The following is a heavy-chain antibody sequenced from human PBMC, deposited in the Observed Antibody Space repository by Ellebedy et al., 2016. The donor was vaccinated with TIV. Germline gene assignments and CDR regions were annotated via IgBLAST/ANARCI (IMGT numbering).Heavy chain of an antibody. CDR3: ARGYGDYLGAFDI. CDR2: IKQDGSEK. Sequence: GESLKISCAASGFTFSSYWMHWVRQAPGKGLEWVANIKQDGSEKYYVDSVKGRFTISRDNAKNSLYLQMNSLRAEDTAVYYCARGYGDYLGAFDIWGQGTMVTVSS. V-gene: IGHV3-7*01. CDR1: GFTFSSYW. D-gene: IGHD4-17*01. J-gene: IGHJ3*02.